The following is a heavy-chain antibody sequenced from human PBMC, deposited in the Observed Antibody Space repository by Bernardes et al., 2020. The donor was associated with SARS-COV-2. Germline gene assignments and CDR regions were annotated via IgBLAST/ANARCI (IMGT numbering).Heavy chain of an antibody. V-gene: IGHV3-48*01. CDR1: GFTFSSYS. J-gene: IGHJ4*02. Sequence: GGSLRLSCAASGFTFSSYSMNWVRPAPGKGLEWVSYISSSSSTIYYADSVKGRFTISRDNAKNSLYLQMNSLRAEDTAVYYCARDYYDSSGYYEGDYWGQGTLVTVSS. CDR3: ARDYYDSSGYYEGDY. CDR2: ISSSSSTI. D-gene: IGHD3-22*01.